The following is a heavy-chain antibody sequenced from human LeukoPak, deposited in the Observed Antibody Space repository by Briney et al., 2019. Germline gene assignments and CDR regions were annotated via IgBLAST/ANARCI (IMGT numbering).Heavy chain of an antibody. CDR1: GFTFSSYE. CDR2: ISSSGSTI. CDR3: ARVSPYGSGSYTYYYYYYGMDV. V-gene: IGHV3-48*03. J-gene: IGHJ6*02. D-gene: IGHD3-10*01. Sequence: GGSLRLCCAASGFTFSSYEMNWVRQATGKGLEWVSYISSSGSTIYYADSVKGRFTISRDNAKNSLYLQMNSLRAEDTAVYYCARVSPYGSGSYTYYYYYYGMDVWGQGTTVTVSS.